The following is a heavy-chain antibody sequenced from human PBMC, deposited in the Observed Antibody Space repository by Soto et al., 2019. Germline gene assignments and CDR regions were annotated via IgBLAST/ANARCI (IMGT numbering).Heavy chain of an antibody. CDR1: GYTFTSYA. CDR3: ARDVNKGLIDY. V-gene: IGHV1-18*01. J-gene: IGHJ4*02. CDR2: ISAYNGNT. Sequence: ASVKVSCKASGYTFTSYAFSWVRQAPGQGLEWMGWISAYNGNTNYAQKLQGRVTMTTDTSTSTAYMELRSLRSDDTAVYYCARDVNKGLIDYWGQGTLVTVPQ.